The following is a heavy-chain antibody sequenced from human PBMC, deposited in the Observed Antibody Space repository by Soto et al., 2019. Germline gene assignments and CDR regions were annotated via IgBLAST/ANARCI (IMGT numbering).Heavy chain of an antibody. CDR1: GYTFTSYA. J-gene: IGHJ6*02. D-gene: IGHD4-4*01. Sequence: QVQLVQSGAEVKKPGASVKVSCKASGYTFTSYAMHWVRQAPGKGLEWVAVISYDGSNKYYADSVKGRFTISRDNSKNTLYVQMNSLRAEDTAVYYCARFTVTTGDYGMDVWGQGTTVTVSS. CDR2: ISYDGSNK. V-gene: IGHV3-30-3*01. CDR3: ARFTVTTGDYGMDV.